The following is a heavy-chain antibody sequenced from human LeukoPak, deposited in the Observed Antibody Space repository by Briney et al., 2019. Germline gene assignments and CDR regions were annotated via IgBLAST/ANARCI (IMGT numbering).Heavy chain of an antibody. Sequence: PGGSLRLSCAASGFTSSSYAMSWVRQAPGKGLEWVSAISGSGGSTYYADSVKGRFTISRDNAKNSLYLQMNSLRAEDTALYYCAKDPGDYPLYYFDYWGQGTLVTVSS. CDR1: GFTSSSYA. CDR2: ISGSGGST. J-gene: IGHJ4*02. D-gene: IGHD4-17*01. CDR3: AKDPGDYPLYYFDY. V-gene: IGHV3-23*01.